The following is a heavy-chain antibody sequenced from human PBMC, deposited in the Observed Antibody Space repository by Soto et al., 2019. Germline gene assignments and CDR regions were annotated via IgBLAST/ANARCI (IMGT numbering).Heavy chain of an antibody. J-gene: IGHJ4*02. CDR3: ATDPVAVTGSFIDS. V-gene: IGHV3-30-3*01. CDR1: GFTFSAYA. Sequence: WGSLRLSCAASGFTFSAYAFHWVRQAPGKGLEWLSVISYDGRETHYADSVEGRFIISRDSSKKTAYLQMNSLRGDDTAVYFCATDPVAVTGSFIDSWGQGTLVTVPS. CDR2: ISYDGRET. D-gene: IGHD2-21*02.